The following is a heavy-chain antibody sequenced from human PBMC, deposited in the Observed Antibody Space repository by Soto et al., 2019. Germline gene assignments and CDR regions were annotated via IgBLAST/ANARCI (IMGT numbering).Heavy chain of an antibody. Sequence: SETLSLTCTFSGGSISSSSYYWGWIRQPPGKGLEWIGSIYYSGSTYYNPSLKSRVAISVDTSKNQFSLKLSSVTAADTAVYYFAKQIRHEGDYADYWGKGTLVTVFS. CDR1: GGSISSSSYY. V-gene: IGHV4-39*01. J-gene: IGHJ4*02. CDR3: AKQIRHEGDYADY. D-gene: IGHD4-17*01. CDR2: IYYSGST.